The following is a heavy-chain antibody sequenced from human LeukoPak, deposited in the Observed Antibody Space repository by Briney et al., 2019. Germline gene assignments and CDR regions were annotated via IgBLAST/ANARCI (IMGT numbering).Heavy chain of an antibody. J-gene: IGHJ4*02. CDR1: GFTFSSYA. Sequence: PGGSLRLSCAASGFTFSSYAMHWVRQAPGKGLEYVSAISSNGGSTYYANSVKGRFTISRDNSKNTLYLQMGSLRAEDMAVYYCARGIGSLSDYWGQGTLVTVSS. CDR3: ARGIGSLSDY. D-gene: IGHD3-10*01. V-gene: IGHV3-64*01. CDR2: ISSNGGST.